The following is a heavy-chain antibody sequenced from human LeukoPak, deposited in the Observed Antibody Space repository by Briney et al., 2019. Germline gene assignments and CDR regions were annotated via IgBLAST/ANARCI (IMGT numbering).Heavy chain of an antibody. V-gene: IGHV3-30-3*01. CDR3: ARDSSAAKDGYNWEFDY. D-gene: IGHD5-24*01. CDR1: GFTFSSYA. J-gene: IGHJ4*02. Sequence: PGGSLRLSCAASGFTFSSYAMSWVRQAPGRGLEWVAVISYDGSNKYYADSVKGRFTISRDNSKNTLYLQMNSLRAEDTAVYYCARDSSAAKDGYNWEFDYWGQGTLVTVSS. CDR2: ISYDGSNK.